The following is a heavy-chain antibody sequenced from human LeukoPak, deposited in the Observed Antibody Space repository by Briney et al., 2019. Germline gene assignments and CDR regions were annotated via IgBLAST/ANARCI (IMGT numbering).Heavy chain of an antibody. CDR2: IRYDGSNK. J-gene: IGHJ6*03. V-gene: IGHV3-30*02. D-gene: IGHD3-10*01. CDR1: GFTFSNAW. Sequence: GGSLRLSCAASGFTFSNAWMSWVRQAPGKGLEWVAFIRYDGSNKYYADSVKGRFTISRDNSKNTLYLQMNSLRAEDTAVYYCARVRPGYYYYMDVWGKGTTVTISS. CDR3: ARVRPGYYYYMDV.